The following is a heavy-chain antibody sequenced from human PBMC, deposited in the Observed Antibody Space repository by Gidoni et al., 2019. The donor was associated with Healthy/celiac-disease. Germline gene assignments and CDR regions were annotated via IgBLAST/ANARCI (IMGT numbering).Heavy chain of an antibody. J-gene: IGHJ3*02. CDR1: GGTFSSYA. CDR3: ARVTGPYCGGDCYQSSVDAFDI. V-gene: IGHV1-69*04. Sequence: QVQLVQSGAEVKKPGSSVKVSCKASGGTFSSYAISWVRQAPGQGLEWMGRIIPILGIANYAQKFQGRVTITADKSTSTAYMELSSLRSEDTAVYYCARVTGPYCGGDCYQSSVDAFDIWGQGTMVTVSS. CDR2: IIPILGIA. D-gene: IGHD2-21*02.